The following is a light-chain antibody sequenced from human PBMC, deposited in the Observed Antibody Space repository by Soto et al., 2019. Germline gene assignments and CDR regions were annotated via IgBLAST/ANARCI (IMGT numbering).Light chain of an antibody. J-gene: IGLJ3*02. V-gene: IGLV2-14*01. Sequence: QSALTQPASVSGSPRQSITISCTGTSSDVGDGDFVSWYQQRPGNAPKLMIYKVSNRPSGVSNRFSGSKSGNTASRTISGIQAEDEADYYCCSYTRSYTWVFGGGTKLTVL. CDR3: CSYTRSYTWV. CDR1: SSDVGDGDF. CDR2: KVS.